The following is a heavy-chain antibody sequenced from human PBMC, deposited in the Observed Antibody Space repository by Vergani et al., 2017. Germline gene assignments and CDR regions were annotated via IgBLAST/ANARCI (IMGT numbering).Heavy chain of an antibody. Sequence: QVQLAESGGGVVQPGRSLRLSCAASGFTFSSYGMHWVRQAPGKGLEWVAVISYDGSNKYYADSVKGRFTISRDNSKNTLYLQMNSLRAEDTAVYYCAKDAGPHYYYYMDVWGKGTTVTVSS. J-gene: IGHJ6*03. CDR2: ISYDGSNK. CDR1: GFTFSSYG. V-gene: IGHV3-30*18. CDR3: AKDAGPHYYYYMDV.